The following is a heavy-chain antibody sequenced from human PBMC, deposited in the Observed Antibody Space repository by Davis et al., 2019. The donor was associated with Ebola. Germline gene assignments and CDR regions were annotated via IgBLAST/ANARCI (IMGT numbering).Heavy chain of an antibody. J-gene: IGHJ6*02. V-gene: IGHV1-69*05. D-gene: IGHD2/OR15-2a*01. Sequence: SVKVSCKASGGTFSSYAISWVRQAPGQGLEWMGGIIPIFGTANYAQKLQGRVTMTTDTSTSTAYMELRSLRSDDTAVYYCARDSFLWWPYSYYGMDVWGQGTTVTVSS. CDR1: GGTFSSYA. CDR3: ARDSFLWWPYSYYGMDV. CDR2: IIPIFGTA.